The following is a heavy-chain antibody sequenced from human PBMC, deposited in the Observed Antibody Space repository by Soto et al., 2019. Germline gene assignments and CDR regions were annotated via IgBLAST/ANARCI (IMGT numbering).Heavy chain of an antibody. CDR2: INPSGGST. Sequence: VASVKVSCKASGYTFTGYYMHWVRQAPGQGLEWMGIINPSGGSTGCAQKFQGRVTMTRDTSTSTVYMDLSSLTSEDTAVYYCARGHCSGGFCIYSMPFDYWGQGTLVTVSS. CDR1: GYTFTGYY. J-gene: IGHJ4*02. CDR3: ARGHCSGGFCIYSMPFDY. V-gene: IGHV1-46*01. D-gene: IGHD2-15*01.